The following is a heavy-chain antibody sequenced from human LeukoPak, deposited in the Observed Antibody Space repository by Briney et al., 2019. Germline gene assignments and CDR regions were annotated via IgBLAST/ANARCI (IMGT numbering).Heavy chain of an antibody. D-gene: IGHD6-19*01. CDR2: IVVGSGNT. Sequence: GTSVKVSCKASGFTFTSSAMQWVRQARGQRLEWIGWIVVGSGNTNYAQKFQGRVTITADKSTSTAYMELSSLRSEDTAVYYCATSSGRGKNFDYWGQGTLVTVSS. V-gene: IGHV1-58*02. J-gene: IGHJ4*02. CDR3: ATSSGRGKNFDY. CDR1: GFTFTSSA.